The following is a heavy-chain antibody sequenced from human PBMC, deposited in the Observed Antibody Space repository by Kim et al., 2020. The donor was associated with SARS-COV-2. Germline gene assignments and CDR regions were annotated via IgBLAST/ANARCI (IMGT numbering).Heavy chain of an antibody. J-gene: IGHJ6*01. V-gene: IGHV3-64*04. Sequence: LEYVSYISSNGSSTYYADSVKGRFTISRDKHKNTLSLQMNRLRAEDTAVYYCARAYALLLGILLYLFYY. D-gene: IGHD2-8*01. CDR3: ARAYALLLGILLYLFYY. CDR2: ISSNGSST.